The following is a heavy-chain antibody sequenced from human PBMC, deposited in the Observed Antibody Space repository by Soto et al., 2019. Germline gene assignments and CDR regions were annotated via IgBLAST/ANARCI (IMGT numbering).Heavy chain of an antibody. J-gene: IGHJ3*02. V-gene: IGHV1-8*01. Sequence: ASVKVSCKASGYTFTSYDINWVRQATGQGLEWMGWMNPNSGNTGYAQKIQGRDTMTKNTSISTAYKEMSSLKTEDTAVYYCARDIVVVVAANGYAFDIWGQGTMVTVSS. CDR2: MNPNSGNT. CDR3: ARDIVVVVAANGYAFDI. D-gene: IGHD2-15*01. CDR1: GYTFTSYD.